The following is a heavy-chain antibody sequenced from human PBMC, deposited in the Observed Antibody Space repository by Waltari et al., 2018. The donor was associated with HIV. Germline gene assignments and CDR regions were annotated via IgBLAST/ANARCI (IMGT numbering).Heavy chain of an antibody. Sequence: QVQLQESGPGLVKPSETLSLTCTVSGGSISSYYWSWIRQPPGKGLEWIGYIYYSGSTNYNPSLKSRVTISVDTSKNQFSLKLSSVTAADTAVYYCARDTSGYLDYWGQGTLVTVSS. J-gene: IGHJ4*02. CDR3: ARDTSGYLDY. D-gene: IGHD1-1*01. V-gene: IGHV4-59*01. CDR1: GGSISSYY. CDR2: IYYSGST.